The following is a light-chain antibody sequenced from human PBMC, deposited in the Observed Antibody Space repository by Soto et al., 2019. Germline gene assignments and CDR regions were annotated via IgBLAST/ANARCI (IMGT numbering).Light chain of an antibody. CDR1: SSDIGIYKF. V-gene: IGLV2-14*01. CDR3: SSYTISSTLV. J-gene: IGLJ2*01. Sequence: QSALTQPASVSGSPGQSITISCTGTSSDIGIYKFVTWYQQHPGKVPKVMIYEVSNRPSGVSNRFSGSKSDNTASLTISGLQPEDEADYYCSSYTISSTLVFGGGTKVTVL. CDR2: EVS.